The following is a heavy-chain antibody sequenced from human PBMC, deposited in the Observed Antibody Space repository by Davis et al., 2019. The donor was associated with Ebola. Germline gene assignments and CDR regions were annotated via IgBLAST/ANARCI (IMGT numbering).Heavy chain of an antibody. CDR2: ISSSSSYI. CDR3: TTDERLLWFRELSDSSSSYYYGMDV. D-gene: IGHD3-10*01. Sequence: GESLKISCAASRFTFSSYSMNWVRQAPGKGLEWVSSISSSSSYIYYADSVKGRLTISRDNAKNSLYLQMNSLRAEDTAVYYCTTDERLLWFRELSDSSSSYYYGMDVWGQGTTVTVSS. V-gene: IGHV3-21*03. J-gene: IGHJ6*02. CDR1: RFTFSSYS.